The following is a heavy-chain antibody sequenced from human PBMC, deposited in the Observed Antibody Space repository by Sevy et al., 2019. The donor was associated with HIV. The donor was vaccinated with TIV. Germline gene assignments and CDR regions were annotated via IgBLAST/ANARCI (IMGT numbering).Heavy chain of an antibody. Sequence: ASVKVSCTSSGYTFIAHYLHWVRQAPGQGLEWMGWINPESGDTRYTEKFQGRVTMTRDTSIGTAYMEGITLRSDDTAVYFCARVQRGGVPDYWGQGTLVTVSS. CDR2: INPESGDT. V-gene: IGHV1-2*02. CDR1: GYTFIAHY. CDR3: ARVQRGGVPDY. J-gene: IGHJ4*02. D-gene: IGHD3-10*01.